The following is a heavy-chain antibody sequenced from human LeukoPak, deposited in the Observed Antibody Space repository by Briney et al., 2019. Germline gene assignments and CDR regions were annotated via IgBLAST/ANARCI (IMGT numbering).Heavy chain of an antibody. CDR1: GFTFSSCE. J-gene: IGHJ6*02. D-gene: IGHD3-10*01. V-gene: IGHV3-48*03. Sequence: GGSLRLSCAASGFTFSSCEMNWVRQAPGKGLEWVSYISSSGSTIYYADSVKGRFTISRDNAKNSLYLQMNSLRAEDTAVYYCARFVTYGSGSYYGDGMDVWGQGTTVTVFS. CDR2: ISSSGSTI. CDR3: ARFVTYGSGSYYGDGMDV.